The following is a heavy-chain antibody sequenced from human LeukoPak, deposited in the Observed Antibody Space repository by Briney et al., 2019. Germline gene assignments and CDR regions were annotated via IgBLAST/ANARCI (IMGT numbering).Heavy chain of an antibody. Sequence: PGGSLRLSCSASGFTFSTLSMNWLRQAPGKGREGVLYLNSSSSYIYYADPVKGRFTSARDNAKKLVHLQMSSLRGEDTAVYYCARERDGYNYADFWGQGTLVTVSS. V-gene: IGHV3-21*01. D-gene: IGHD5-24*01. CDR2: LNSSSSYI. J-gene: IGHJ4*02. CDR1: GFTFSTLS. CDR3: ARERDGYNYADF.